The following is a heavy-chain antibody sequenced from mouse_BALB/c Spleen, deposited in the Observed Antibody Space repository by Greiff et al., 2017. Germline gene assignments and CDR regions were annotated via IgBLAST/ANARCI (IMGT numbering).Heavy chain of an antibody. D-gene: IGHD2-1*01. CDR2: IDPANGNT. CDR1: GFNIKDTY. J-gene: IGHJ4*01. Sequence: EVQLQQSGAELVKPGASVKLSCTASGFNIKDTYMHWVKQRPEQGLEWIGRIDPANGNTKYDPKFQGKATITADTSSNTAYLQLSSLTSEDTAVYYWARRRGNYASYAMDYWGQGTSVTVSS. V-gene: IGHV14-3*02. CDR3: ARRRGNYASYAMDY.